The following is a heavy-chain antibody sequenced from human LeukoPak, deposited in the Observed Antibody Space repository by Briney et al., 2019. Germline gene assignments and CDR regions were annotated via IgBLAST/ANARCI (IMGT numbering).Heavy chain of an antibody. D-gene: IGHD6-19*01. Sequence: KPSETLSLTCTVSGDSITTYFWSWIRQPPGKGLEWIWYIYYSGSTNYNPSLKSRGTISVVTSKNQFSLKLSSVTAADRAVYYCARRPGYSSGWYDYWGQGTLVTVSS. CDR1: GDSITTYF. J-gene: IGHJ4*02. CDR3: ARRPGYSSGWYDY. V-gene: IGHV4-59*12. CDR2: IYYSGST.